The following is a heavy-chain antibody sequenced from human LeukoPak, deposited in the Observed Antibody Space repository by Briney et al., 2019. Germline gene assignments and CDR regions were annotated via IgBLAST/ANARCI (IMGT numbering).Heavy chain of an antibody. CDR1: GYSISSGYY. Sequence: SETLSLTCTVSGYSISSGYYWGWIRHPPGKGLEWIGSIYHSGSTYYNPSLKSRVTISVDTSKNQFSLKLSSVTAADTAVYYCARDASAVTTFGAFDIWGQGTMVTVSS. D-gene: IGHD3-16*01. CDR2: IYHSGST. J-gene: IGHJ3*02. CDR3: ARDASAVTTFGAFDI. V-gene: IGHV4-38-2*02.